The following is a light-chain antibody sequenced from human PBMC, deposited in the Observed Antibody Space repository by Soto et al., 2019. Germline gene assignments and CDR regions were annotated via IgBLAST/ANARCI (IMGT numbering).Light chain of an antibody. CDR1: NIGGKS. CDR3: QVLDGGTDQNYV. Sequence: SYVLTQPPSVSVAPGQTATITCGGHNIGGKSVHWYQQRPGQAPVVVVYDDSDRPSGIPERFSGSNSGNTATLTITSVEAGDEADYFCQVLDGGTDQNYVFGPGTKVTVL. CDR2: DDS. J-gene: IGLJ1*01. V-gene: IGLV3-21*02.